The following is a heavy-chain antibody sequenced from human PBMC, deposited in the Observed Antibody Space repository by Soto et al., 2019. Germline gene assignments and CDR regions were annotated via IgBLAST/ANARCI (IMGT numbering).Heavy chain of an antibody. J-gene: IGHJ4*02. V-gene: IGHV2-5*02. CDR2: FYWGDVR. CDR3: AHGSSIVGAPAMDD. D-gene: IGHD1-26*01. Sequence: QITLKESGPTLVKPTQTLTLTCTFSGFSLSTSGVGVGWVLQPPGKALEWLTLFYWGDVRRYNPSLRNRLNFIQDTSNNQEVIRMTNMDPVDPARSYSAHGSSIVGAPAMDDWGQGILVTVSS. CDR1: GFSLSTSGVG.